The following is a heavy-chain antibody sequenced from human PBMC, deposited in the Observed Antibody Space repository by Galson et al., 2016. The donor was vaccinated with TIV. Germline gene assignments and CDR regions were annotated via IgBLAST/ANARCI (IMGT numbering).Heavy chain of an antibody. CDR3: ARGGLYYDRSNYDFDY. V-gene: IGHV3-48*03. Sequence: LRLSCAASGFTFSSYEMNWVRQAPGMGLEWISYISNSANTKHYAESVKGRFTISRDNAKKSLYLQMDSLRAEDTAIYYCARGGLYYDRSNYDFDYWGQGALVTVSS. D-gene: IGHD3-22*01. CDR2: ISNSANTK. J-gene: IGHJ4*02. CDR1: GFTFSSYE.